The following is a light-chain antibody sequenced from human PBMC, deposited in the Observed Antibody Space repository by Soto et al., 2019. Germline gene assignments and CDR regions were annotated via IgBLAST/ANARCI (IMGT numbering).Light chain of an antibody. CDR3: QQLNSFPIT. CDR2: AAS. Sequence: DLQLNPAPSFLSASAVGRVSLTWRASQAISSYLAWYQQKPGRAPKLLIYAASTLQSGVPSRFSGSGSGTEFTLTITSLQPEDFATYYCQQLNSFPITFGQGTRLEIK. V-gene: IGKV1-9*01. CDR1: QAISSY. J-gene: IGKJ5*01.